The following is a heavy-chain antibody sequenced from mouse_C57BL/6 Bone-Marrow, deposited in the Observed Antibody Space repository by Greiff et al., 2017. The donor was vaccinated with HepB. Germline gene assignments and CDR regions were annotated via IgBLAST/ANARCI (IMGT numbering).Heavy chain of an antibody. CDR3: ARALLGGYYFDY. CDR2: IDPNSGGT. D-gene: IGHD4-1*01. CDR1: GYTFTSYW. Sequence: QVHVKQPGAELVKPGASVKLSCKASGYTFTSYWMHWVKQRPGRGLEWIGRIDPNSGGTKYNEKFKSKATLTVDKPSNTAYMQRSSLTSEDSAVYYCARALLGGYYFDYWGQGTTLTVSS. J-gene: IGHJ2*01. V-gene: IGHV1-72*01.